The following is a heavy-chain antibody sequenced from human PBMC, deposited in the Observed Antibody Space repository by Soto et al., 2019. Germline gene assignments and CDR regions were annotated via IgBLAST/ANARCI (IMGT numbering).Heavy chain of an antibody. J-gene: IGHJ4*02. V-gene: IGHV3-48*01. CDR1: GFTFGRYN. D-gene: IGHD4-17*01. Sequence: GGSLRLSWTASGFTFGRYNMNLVRQAPGKGLDWVSYISSSGGTRDYADSVLGRFTVSRDNAKNSLYLQMNSLRAEDTAVYYCAREKSYGDYGSESYVDYWGQGALVTVSS. CDR3: AREKSYGDYGSESYVDY. CDR2: ISSSGGTR.